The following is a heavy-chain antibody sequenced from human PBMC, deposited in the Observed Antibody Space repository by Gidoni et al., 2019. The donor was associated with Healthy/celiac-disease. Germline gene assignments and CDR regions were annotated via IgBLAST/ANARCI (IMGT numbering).Heavy chain of an antibody. J-gene: IGHJ6*02. D-gene: IGHD2-15*01. V-gene: IGHV4-4*02. CDR1: GGSISSSNW. CDR2: IYHSGST. Sequence: QVQLQESGPGLVKPSGTLSLTCAVSGGSISSSNWWSWVRQPPGKGLEWIGEIYHSGSTNYNPSLKSRVTISVDKSKNQFSLKLSSVTAADTAVYYCARDEAVVAATRTYYYYGMDVWGQGTTVTVSS. CDR3: ARDEAVVAATRTYYYYGMDV.